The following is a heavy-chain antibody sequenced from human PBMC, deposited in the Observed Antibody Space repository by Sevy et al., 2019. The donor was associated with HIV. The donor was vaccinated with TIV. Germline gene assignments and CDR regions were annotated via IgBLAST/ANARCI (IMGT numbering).Heavy chain of an antibody. CDR1: GYSFTSYW. CDR3: ARQSTTTIIDY. V-gene: IGHV5-51*01. D-gene: IGHD4-4*01. CDR2: IHPGDSDT. Sequence: GESLKISCKGSGYSFTSYWIGWVRQMPGKGLEWMGIIHPGDSDTRYSPSFQGQVIISADKSISTAYLQWSSLKASDTAMYYCARQSTTTIIDYWGQGTLVTVSS. J-gene: IGHJ4*02.